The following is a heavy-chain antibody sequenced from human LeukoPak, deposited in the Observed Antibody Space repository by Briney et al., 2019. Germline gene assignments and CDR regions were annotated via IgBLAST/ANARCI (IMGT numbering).Heavy chain of an antibody. CDR1: GFTFSSNW. Sequence: GESLRLSCAASGFTFSSNWMSWVRQAPGKGLEWVANIKQGGSEKYYVDSVKGRFTISRDNAKNSLYLQMNSLRAEDTAIYYCAGGLNDYWGQGTLVTVSS. V-gene: IGHV3-7*05. J-gene: IGHJ4*02. CDR3: AGGLNDY. CDR2: IKQGGSEK.